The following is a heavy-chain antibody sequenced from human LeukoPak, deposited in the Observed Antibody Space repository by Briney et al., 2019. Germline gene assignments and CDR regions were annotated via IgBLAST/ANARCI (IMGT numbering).Heavy chain of an antibody. CDR3: VKEEHVAVAGPWSD. D-gene: IGHD6-19*01. V-gene: IGHV3-64*03. J-gene: IGHJ4*02. Sequence: PGGSLRLSCSASGFTFSSYAMHWVRQAPGKGLEYVSVISSNGGSTYYADSVKGRFTISRDNSKNTLYLQMGSLRAEDTAVYYCVKEEHVAVAGPWSDWGQGTLVTVSS. CDR2: ISSNGGST. CDR1: GFTFSSYA.